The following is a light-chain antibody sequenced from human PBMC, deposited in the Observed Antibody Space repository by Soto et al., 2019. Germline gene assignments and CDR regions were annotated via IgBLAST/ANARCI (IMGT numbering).Light chain of an antibody. J-gene: IGKJ1*01. CDR1: QNIVTW. CDR2: KAS. CDR3: QQYYSWWT. Sequence: IHMTQSPSTLSASVGDRVTITCRASQNIVTWLAWYQQKPGTAPKLLIYKASTLESGVPSRLSGSGSGTEFTLTISNLQPDDFATYYCQQYYSWWTFGQGTKVDIK. V-gene: IGKV1-5*03.